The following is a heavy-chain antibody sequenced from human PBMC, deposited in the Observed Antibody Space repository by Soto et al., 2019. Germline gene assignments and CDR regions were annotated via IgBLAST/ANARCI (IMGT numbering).Heavy chain of an antibody. CDR3: ARGLNPYYDILTGYLH. V-gene: IGHV1-18*04. CDR2: ISAYNGNT. Sequence: ASVKVSCKASGYTFTSYGISWVRQAPGQGLEWMGWISAYNGNTNYAQKLQGRVTMTTDTSTSTAYMELRSLRSDDTAVYYCARGLNPYYDILTGYLHWGQGTLVTASS. CDR1: GYTFTSYG. J-gene: IGHJ4*02. D-gene: IGHD3-9*01.